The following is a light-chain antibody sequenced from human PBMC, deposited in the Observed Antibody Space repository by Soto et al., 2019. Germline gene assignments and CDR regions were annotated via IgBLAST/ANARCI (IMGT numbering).Light chain of an antibody. V-gene: IGKV3-20*01. J-gene: IGKJ3*01. CDR2: DVS. Sequence: EIVLTQSPGTLSLSPGERATLSCRASQSVTSSYLAWYQQKPGQTPRLLISDVSSSATGIPDRFSGSGSGTDFTLTISRLEPEDFEVYYCQPYGRSPFTFGPGTKVDIK. CDR3: QPYGRSPFT. CDR1: QSVTSSY.